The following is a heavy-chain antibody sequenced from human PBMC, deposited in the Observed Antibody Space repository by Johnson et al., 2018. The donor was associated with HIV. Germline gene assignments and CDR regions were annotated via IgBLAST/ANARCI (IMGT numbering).Heavy chain of an antibody. V-gene: IGHV3-30*02. Sequence: QMLLVESGGGVVQPGGSLRLSCAASEFTFSNYGMHWVRQAPGKGLEWVAFIRYDGSNKYYAYSVKGRFTISRDNSKNTLYLQMNSLRAEDTAVYYCARVSSSSLGAFDIWGQGTMVTVSS. J-gene: IGHJ3*02. CDR3: ARVSSSSLGAFDI. D-gene: IGHD6-6*01. CDR1: EFTFSNYG. CDR2: IRYDGSNK.